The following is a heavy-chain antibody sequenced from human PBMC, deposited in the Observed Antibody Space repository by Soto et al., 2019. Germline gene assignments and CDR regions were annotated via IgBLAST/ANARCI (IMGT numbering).Heavy chain of an antibody. CDR2: IYYIGDT. D-gene: IGHD3-9*01. V-gene: IGHV4-31*03. CDR3: ASLTKDLDS. Sequence: QVQLQESGPGLVKPSQTLSLTCTVSGGSISTAYYYWSWIRQHPGKGLEWIGYIYYIGDTNYNPSLKSRVSMSVDTSKNRFSLRLNSVTAADTAVYYCASLTKDLDSWGPGTLVTVSS. CDR1: GGSISTAYYY. J-gene: IGHJ4*02.